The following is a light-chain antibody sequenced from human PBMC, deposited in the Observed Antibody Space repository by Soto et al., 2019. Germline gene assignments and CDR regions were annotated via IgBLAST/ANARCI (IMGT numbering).Light chain of an antibody. CDR1: ISDVGSHNL. V-gene: IGLV2-23*02. J-gene: IGLJ1*01. CDR2: EVN. Sequence: LTQPASVSGSPGQSITISCTGTISDVGSHNLVSWYQQHPDKAPKLIIYEVNERPSGVSSRFSGSKSGNTASLTVSGLQPDDEADYHCCSFAGSNPFPYVFGAGTKVTVL. CDR3: CSFAGSNPFPYV.